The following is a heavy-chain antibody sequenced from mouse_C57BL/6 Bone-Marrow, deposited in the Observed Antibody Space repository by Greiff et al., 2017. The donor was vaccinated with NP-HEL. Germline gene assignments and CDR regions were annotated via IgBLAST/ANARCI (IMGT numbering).Heavy chain of an antibody. CDR1: GFTFSSYA. Sequence: EVMLVESGGGLVKPGGSLKLSCAASGFTFSSYAMSWVRQTPGKRLEWVGTISAGGSYTYYPDNVKGRFTISRDNAKNNLYLQMSHLKSEDTAMYYCARETYYYGSLFDYWGQGTTLTVSS. CDR2: ISAGGSYT. V-gene: IGHV5-4*01. CDR3: ARETYYYGSLFDY. D-gene: IGHD1-1*01. J-gene: IGHJ2*01.